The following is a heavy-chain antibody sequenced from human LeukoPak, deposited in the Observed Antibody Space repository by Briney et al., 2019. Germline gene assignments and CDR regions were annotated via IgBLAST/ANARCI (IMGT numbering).Heavy chain of an antibody. J-gene: IGHJ3*02. CDR3: ARVSSGYYGGTAFDI. CDR1: GGSISSYY. CDR2: IYYSGGT. D-gene: IGHD3-22*01. V-gene: IGHV4-59*01. Sequence: SETLSLTCTVSGGSISSYYWSWIRQPPGKGLEWIGYIYYSGGTNYNPSLKSRVTISVDTSKNQFSLKLSSVTAADTAVYYCARVSSGYYGGTAFDIWGQGTMVTVSS.